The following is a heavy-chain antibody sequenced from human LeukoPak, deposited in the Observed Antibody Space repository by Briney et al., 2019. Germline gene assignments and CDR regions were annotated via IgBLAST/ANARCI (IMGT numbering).Heavy chain of an antibody. V-gene: IGHV3-7*01. CDR1: GFTFSSYA. J-gene: IGHJ4*02. CDR3: ARVLRVVVPAANGRYFDY. D-gene: IGHD2-2*01. Sequence: GGSLRLSCAASGFTFSSYAMSWVRQAPGKGLEWVANIKQDGSEKYYVDSVKGRFTISRDNAKNSLYLQMNSLRAEDTAVYYCARVLRVVVPAANGRYFDYWGQGTLVTVSS. CDR2: IKQDGSEK.